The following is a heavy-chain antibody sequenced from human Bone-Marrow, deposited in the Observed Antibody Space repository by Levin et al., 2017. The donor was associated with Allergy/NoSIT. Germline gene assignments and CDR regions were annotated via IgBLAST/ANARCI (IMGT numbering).Heavy chain of an antibody. Sequence: PGVSLRLSCAASGFTFSTYWMSWVRLAPGKGLEWVANIKEDGLEEYYVDSVKGRFTISRDNAKSSLYLQMNSLRAEDTAVYYCARKRGDYWGQGTLVTVSS. J-gene: IGHJ4*02. CDR2: IKEDGLEE. CDR1: GFTFSTYW. V-gene: IGHV3-7*01. CDR3: ARKRGDY. D-gene: IGHD3-10*01.